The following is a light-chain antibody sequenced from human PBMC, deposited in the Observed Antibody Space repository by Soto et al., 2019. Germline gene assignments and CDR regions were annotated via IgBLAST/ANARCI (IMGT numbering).Light chain of an antibody. CDR3: QYWDDYSWT. CDR2: KAS. CDR1: QSITDW. J-gene: IGKJ1*01. Sequence: DLQMTQSPSTLSASVGDRVTITCRASQSITDWLAWYQQKPGKAPKFLIYKASNLEGGVPSRFSGSGSGTEFTLTISSVQPDDFATYYCQYWDDYSWTFGQGTKVESK. V-gene: IGKV1-5*03.